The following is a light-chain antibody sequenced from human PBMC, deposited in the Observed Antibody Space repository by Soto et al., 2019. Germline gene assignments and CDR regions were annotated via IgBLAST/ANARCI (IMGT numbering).Light chain of an antibody. CDR2: EVN. V-gene: IGLV2-18*02. J-gene: IGLJ1*01. Sequence: QSALTQPPSVSGSPGQSVTISCTGTSSDVGSYNRLSWYQQPPGTAPKLIMYEVNTRPSGVPDRFSVSKSGSSASLAITGLQAEDEADYYCQSYDSSLSGYVFGTGTKLTVL. CDR1: SSDVGSYNR. CDR3: QSYDSSLSGYV.